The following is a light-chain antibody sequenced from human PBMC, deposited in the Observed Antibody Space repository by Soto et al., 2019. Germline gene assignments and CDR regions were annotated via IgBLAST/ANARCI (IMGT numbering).Light chain of an antibody. J-gene: IGLJ2*01. CDR3: SSYTTPATVL. CDR2: EVS. CDR1: SNDVGGYNY. V-gene: IGLV2-14*01. Sequence: QSALTQPASVSGSPGQSITIACTGTSNDVGGYNYVSWYQQHPGKVPKLMIYEVSNRPSGVSNRFSGSKSGNTASLTISGLQAEDEADYYCSSYTTPATVLFGGGTKVTVL.